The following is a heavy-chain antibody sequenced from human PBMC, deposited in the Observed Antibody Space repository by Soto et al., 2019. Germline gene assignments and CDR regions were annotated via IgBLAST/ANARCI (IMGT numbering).Heavy chain of an antibody. CDR3: ATRLDLRYFDWAYFDY. D-gene: IGHD3-9*01. CDR2: FDPEDGET. CDR1: GYTLTELS. Sequence: ASVKVSCKVSGYTLTELSMHWVRQAPGKGLEWMGGFDPEDGETIYAQKFQGRVTMTEDTSTDTAYMELSSLRSEDTAVYYCATRLDLRYFDWAYFDYWGQGTLVTVSS. V-gene: IGHV1-24*01. J-gene: IGHJ4*02.